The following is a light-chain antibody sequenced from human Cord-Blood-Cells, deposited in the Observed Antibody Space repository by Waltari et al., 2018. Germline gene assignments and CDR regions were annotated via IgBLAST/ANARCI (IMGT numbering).Light chain of an antibody. CDR1: HGISNY. CDR3: QKYNSAPRT. V-gene: IGKV1-27*01. J-gene: IGKJ1*01. CDR2: AAS. Sequence: DIQMTQSPSSLSASVGDSVSITCRASHGISNYLDWYQQKPGKVPKLLIYAASTLQSGVPARFSGSGSGTEFTLTISSLQPEDVATYYCQKYNSAPRTFGQGTKVEIK.